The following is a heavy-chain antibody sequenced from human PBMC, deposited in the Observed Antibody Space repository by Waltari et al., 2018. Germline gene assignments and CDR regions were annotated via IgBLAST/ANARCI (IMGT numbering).Heavy chain of an antibody. CDR3: ARHVQQLVPVPHPNWFDP. CDR1: GGSISSSSYY. D-gene: IGHD6-13*01. CDR2: IYYSGST. Sequence: QLQLQESGPGLVKPSETLSLTCTVSGGSISSSSYYWGWIRQPPGKGLEWIGSIYYSGSTYYNPSLKSRVTISVDTSKNQFSLKLSSVTAADTAVYYCARHVQQLVPVPHPNWFDPWGQGTLVTVSS. J-gene: IGHJ5*02. V-gene: IGHV4-39*01.